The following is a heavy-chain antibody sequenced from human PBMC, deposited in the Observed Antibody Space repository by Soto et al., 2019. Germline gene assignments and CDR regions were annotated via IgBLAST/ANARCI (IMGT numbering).Heavy chain of an antibody. J-gene: IGHJ6*02. D-gene: IGHD3-16*01. Sequence: QVQLVQSGAEVKKPGSSVKVSCKTSRDTFNKYAFNWVRQAPGQGLEWMGWIIPIFSSRNYAEKFQGRFTITADDSTSTAYMELRSLRFEDTAVYYCARGETYLGVWGQGTTVTVSS. V-gene: IGHV1-69*01. CDR1: RDTFNKYA. CDR2: IIPIFSSR. CDR3: ARGETYLGV.